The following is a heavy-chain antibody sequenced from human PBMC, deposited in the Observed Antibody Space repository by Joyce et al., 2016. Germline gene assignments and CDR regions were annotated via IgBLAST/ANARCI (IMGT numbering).Heavy chain of an antibody. CDR1: GGSISSSSYY. CDR3: ARDPTVGGGYNSYFDY. V-gene: IGHV4-39*07. Sequence: QVQLQESGPGLVRPSETLSLACTVSGGSISSSSYYWGWVRQPPGKGPEWIGSIYYTGSGFHTSSLKRRVTVSVDTSKNQFSLTLSSVTAADSAVYCCARDPTVGGGYNSYFDYWGQGTPVTVAS. D-gene: IGHD5-24*01. CDR2: IYYTGSG. J-gene: IGHJ4*02.